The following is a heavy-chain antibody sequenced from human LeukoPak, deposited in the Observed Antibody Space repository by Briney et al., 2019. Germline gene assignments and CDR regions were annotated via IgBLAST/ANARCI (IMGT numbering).Heavy chain of an antibody. Sequence: SETLSLTCTVSGGSISSSSYYWGWIRQPPGKGLEWIGSIYYRGRTYYNPSLKSRVTISVDTSKNQFSLKLSSMTPAGTAVYYCAIPRVGAQRIWEYWGQGTLVTVSS. CDR1: GGSISSSSYY. V-gene: IGHV4-39*01. CDR2: IYYRGRT. CDR3: AIPRVGAQRIWEY. D-gene: IGHD1-26*01. J-gene: IGHJ4*02.